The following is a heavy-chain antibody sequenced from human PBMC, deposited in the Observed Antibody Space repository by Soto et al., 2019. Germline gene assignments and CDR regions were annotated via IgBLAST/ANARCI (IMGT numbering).Heavy chain of an antibody. V-gene: IGHV1-69*04. CDR1: GGTFSSYT. CDR3: ARDLLGQYCSGGSCYSWWFDP. D-gene: IGHD2-15*01. Sequence: KVSCKASGGTFSSYTISWVRQAPGQGLEWMGRIIPILGIANYAQKFQGRVTITADKSTSTAYMELSSLRSEDTAVYYCARDLLGQYCSGGSCYSWWFDPWGQGTLVTVSS. CDR2: IIPILGIA. J-gene: IGHJ5*02.